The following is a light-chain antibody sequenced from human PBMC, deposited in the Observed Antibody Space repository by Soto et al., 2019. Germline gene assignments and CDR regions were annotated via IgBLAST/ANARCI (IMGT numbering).Light chain of an antibody. CDR3: AAWDDSLNGL. J-gene: IGLJ2*01. Sequence: QSVLTQPPSASGTPGQRVTISCSGSNSNIGSNSVSWYQQLPGTAPKLLIYNTDQRPSGVPDRYSGSKSGTSASLAISGLQSEDEADYHCAAWDDSLNGLFGGGTKLTVL. CDR1: NSNIGSNS. CDR2: NTD. V-gene: IGLV1-44*01.